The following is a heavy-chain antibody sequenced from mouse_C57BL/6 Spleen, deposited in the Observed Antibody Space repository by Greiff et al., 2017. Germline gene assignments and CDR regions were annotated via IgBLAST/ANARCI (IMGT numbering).Heavy chain of an antibody. Sequence: EVQRVESGEGLVKPGGSLKLSCAASGFTFSSYAMSWVRQTPEKRLEWVAYISSGGDYIYYADTVKGRFTISRGNARNTLYLQMSSLTSEDTAMYYCTRATTVVAGGFGYWGQGTTRTVSS. V-gene: IGHV5-9-1*02. CDR3: TRATTVVAGGFGY. CDR2: ISSGGDYI. J-gene: IGHJ2*01. D-gene: IGHD1-1*01. CDR1: GFTFSSYA.